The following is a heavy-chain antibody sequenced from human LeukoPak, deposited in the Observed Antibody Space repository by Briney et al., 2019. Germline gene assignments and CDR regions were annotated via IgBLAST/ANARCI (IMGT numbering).Heavy chain of an antibody. J-gene: IGHJ4*02. D-gene: IGHD1-26*01. CDR1: GDSVSSNSAG. CDR2: TYYRSKWYN. CDR3: AKGGGSLDH. V-gene: IGHV6-1*01. Sequence: SQTLSLTCAISGDSVSSNSAGWSWIRQSPSRGLEWLGRTYYRSKWYNDYAVSVKGRITINPDTSKNQFSLQLNSVTPEDTAVYYCAKGGGSLDHWGRGTLVTVSS.